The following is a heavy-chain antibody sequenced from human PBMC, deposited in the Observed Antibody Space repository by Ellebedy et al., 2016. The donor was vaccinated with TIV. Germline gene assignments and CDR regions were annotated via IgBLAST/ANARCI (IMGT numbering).Heavy chain of an antibody. CDR1: GGSISSYY. J-gene: IGHJ6*02. V-gene: IGHV4-59*01. CDR3: ARDPVPAAAIRPSVYYYYGMDV. D-gene: IGHD2-2*01. Sequence: GSLRLXCTVSGGSISSYYWSWIRQPPGKGLEWIGYIYYSGSTNYNPSLKSRVTISVDTSRNQFSLKLSSVTAADTAVYYCARDPVPAAAIRPSVYYYYGMDVWGQGTTVTVSS. CDR2: IYYSGST.